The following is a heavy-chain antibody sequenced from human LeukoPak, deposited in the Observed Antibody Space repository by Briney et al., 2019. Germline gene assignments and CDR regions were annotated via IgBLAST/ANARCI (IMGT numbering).Heavy chain of an antibody. D-gene: IGHD5-24*01. CDR3: ARGRKMATPWPFRWAFDI. CDR2: IYSSGNT. CDR1: GGSMSGYY. V-gene: IGHV4-59*01. J-gene: IGHJ3*02. Sequence: SETLSLTCTVSGGSMSGYYWSWIRQPPGKGLEWIGYIYSSGNTNYKPSLKSRLTISVDTSKNQFSLQLSSVTAADTAVYYCARGRKMATPWPFRWAFDIWGQGTMVTVSS.